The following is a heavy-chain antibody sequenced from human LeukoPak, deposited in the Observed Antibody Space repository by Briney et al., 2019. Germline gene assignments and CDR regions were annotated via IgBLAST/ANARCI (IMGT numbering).Heavy chain of an antibody. D-gene: IGHD4-23*01. Sequence: GGSLRLSCAASGLTFSKAWMIWVRQAPGKGLEWVARIKTKPEGGTTDYAAPVKGRFTISRDDSKNTLYLQMNSLKTEDTAVYYCTSSGSRWDYFDYWGQGTPATVSS. CDR1: GLTFSKAW. CDR3: TSSGSRWDYFDY. J-gene: IGHJ4*02. V-gene: IGHV3-15*05. CDR2: IKTKPEGGTT.